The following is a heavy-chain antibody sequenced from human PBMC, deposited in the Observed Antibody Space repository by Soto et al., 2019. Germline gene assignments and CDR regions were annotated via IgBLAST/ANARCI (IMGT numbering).Heavy chain of an antibody. Sequence: HPGGSLRLSCAASGFTVSSNYMSWVRQAPGKGLEWVSVIYSGGSTYYADSVKGRFTISRDNSKNTLYLQVNSLRAEDTAVYYCARNYYDSGGGFDSWGQGTLVTVSS. J-gene: IGHJ4*02. CDR2: IYSGGST. CDR1: GFTVSSNY. V-gene: IGHV3-66*01. D-gene: IGHD3-22*01. CDR3: ARNYYDSGGGFDS.